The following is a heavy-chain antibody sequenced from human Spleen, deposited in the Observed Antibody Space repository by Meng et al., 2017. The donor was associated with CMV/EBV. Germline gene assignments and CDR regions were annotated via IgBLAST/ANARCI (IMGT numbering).Heavy chain of an antibody. CDR3: ARMYSSSSGY. CDR1: GDSITGYY. D-gene: IGHD6-13*01. Sequence: SETLSLTCTVSGDSITGYYWSWIRQPPGKGLEWIGYMYYSGSTNYNPSLKSRVIISVDTSKNQFSLKLSSVTAADTAVYYCARMYSSSSGYWGQGTLVTVSS. V-gene: IGHV4-59*08. CDR2: MYYSGST. J-gene: IGHJ4*02.